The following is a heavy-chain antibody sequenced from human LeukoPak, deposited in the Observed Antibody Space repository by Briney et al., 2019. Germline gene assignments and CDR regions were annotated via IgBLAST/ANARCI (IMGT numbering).Heavy chain of an antibody. CDR3: ARDGSTNWYYYYGLDV. CDR1: GYTFTDYG. Sequence: ASVKVSCKTSGYTFTDYGIHWVRQAPGQGLEWMGWINTYTGDPTYAQAFTGRFVFSLDTSVSTAHLQISSLKADDTAVFYCARDGSTNWYYYYGLDVWGQGTAVTVSS. D-gene: IGHD1-1*01. V-gene: IGHV7-4-1*02. CDR2: INTYTGDP. J-gene: IGHJ6*02.